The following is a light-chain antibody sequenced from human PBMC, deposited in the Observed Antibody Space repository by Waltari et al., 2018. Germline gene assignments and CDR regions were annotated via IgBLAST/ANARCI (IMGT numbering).Light chain of an antibody. CDR3: QKYGTLPAT. CDR1: QSVVKY. V-gene: IGKV3-20*01. CDR2: DAS. Sequence: SCRARQSVVKYLAWYQQNPGQAPRLLIYDASTRATGIPDRFSATGWGTDFSLSISRLEPEDFAVYYCQKYGTLPATFGQGTKVQMK. J-gene: IGKJ1*01.